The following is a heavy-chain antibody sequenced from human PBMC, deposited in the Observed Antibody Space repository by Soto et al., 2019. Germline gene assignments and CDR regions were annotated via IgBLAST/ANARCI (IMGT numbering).Heavy chain of an antibody. V-gene: IGHV1-69*13. D-gene: IGHD2-2*02. CDR1: GGTLKSHA. Sequence: ASVKVSCKASGGTLKSHAINWVRQAPGQGLEWVGGITPIFGSPKYAQKFQGRVTITADESSITAYMELSSLRSDDTTVYYYAGTLKIPYYHGMDLWGQGTTVTVPS. J-gene: IGHJ6*02. CDR2: ITPIFGSP. CDR3: AGTLKIPYYHGMDL.